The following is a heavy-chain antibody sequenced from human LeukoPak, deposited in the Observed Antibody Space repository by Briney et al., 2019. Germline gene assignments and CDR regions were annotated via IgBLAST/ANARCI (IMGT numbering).Heavy chain of an antibody. CDR1: GYTFTGYY. CDR2: INPNSGGT. D-gene: IGHD7-27*01. Sequence: GASVKVSCKASGYTFTGYYMHWVRQAPGQGLEWMGWINPNSGGTNYAQKFQGRVTMTRDTSISTAYMELSRLRSDDTAVYYCARVANWGSMQAFDIWGQGTTVTVSS. V-gene: IGHV1-2*02. CDR3: ARVANWGSMQAFDI. J-gene: IGHJ3*02.